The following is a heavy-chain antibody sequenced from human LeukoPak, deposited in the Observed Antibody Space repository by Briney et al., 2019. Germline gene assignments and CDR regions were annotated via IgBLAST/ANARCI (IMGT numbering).Heavy chain of an antibody. CDR1: GGSISSYY. D-gene: IGHD3-22*01. CDR2: IYYSGGT. V-gene: IGHV4-59*08. CDR3: ARHGPDYYDSSGYYIY. Sequence: SETLSLTCTVSGGSISSYYWSWIRQPPGKGLEWIGYIYYSGGTNYNPSLKSRVTISVDTSKNQFSLKLSSVTAADTAVYYCARHGPDYYDSSGYYIYWGQGTLVTVSS. J-gene: IGHJ4*02.